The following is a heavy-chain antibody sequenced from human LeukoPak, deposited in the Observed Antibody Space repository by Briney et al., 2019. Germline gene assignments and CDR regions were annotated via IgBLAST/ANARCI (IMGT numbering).Heavy chain of an antibody. V-gene: IGHV3-23*01. CDR3: AKGATIFGVVIPVRFDY. Sequence: GGSLRHSCAASGFTFSSYAMSWVRQAPGKGLEWVSAISGSGGSTYYADSVKGRFTISRDNSKNTLYLQMNSLRAEDTAVYYCAKGATIFGVVIPVRFDYWGQGTLVTVSS. D-gene: IGHD3-3*01. J-gene: IGHJ4*02. CDR2: ISGSGGST. CDR1: GFTFSSYA.